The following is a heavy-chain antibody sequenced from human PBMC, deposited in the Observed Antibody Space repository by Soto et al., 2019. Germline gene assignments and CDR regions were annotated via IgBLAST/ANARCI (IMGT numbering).Heavy chain of an antibody. CDR1: GGSISSGGYN. CDR3: AKDPGNPNYLDS. Sequence: PSAPLTLACKVSGGSISSGGYNWTWFGQHPGKDLEWIGYIYYSGRTYNHPSLKSRATMSVATSKNLFSLKLSSVPAADTAMYYSAKDPGNPNYLDSSGPGTRVTVS. J-gene: IGHJ4*02. V-gene: IGHV4-31*03. D-gene: IGHD1-1*01. CDR2: IYYSGRT.